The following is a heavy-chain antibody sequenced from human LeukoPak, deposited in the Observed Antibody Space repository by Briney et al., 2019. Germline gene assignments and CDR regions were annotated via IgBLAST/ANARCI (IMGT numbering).Heavy chain of an antibody. CDR1: GFTFGTYW. J-gene: IGHJ4*02. D-gene: IGHD2-2*01. CDR2: INSDGGTT. CDR3: AGPMGPAAIFGFDY. V-gene: IGHV3-74*01. Sequence: GGSLRLSCGASGFTFGTYWMHWVRQAPGKGLVWVSGINSDGGTTTYADSVKGRFTISRDNAKKSLYLQMNSLRAEDTAVYYCAGPMGPAAIFGFDYWGQGTLVTVSS.